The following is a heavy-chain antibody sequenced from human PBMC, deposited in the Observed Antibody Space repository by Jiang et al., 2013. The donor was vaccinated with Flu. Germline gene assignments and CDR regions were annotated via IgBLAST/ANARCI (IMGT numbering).Heavy chain of an antibody. J-gene: IGHJ6*01. CDR1: GASISSYY. Sequence: GLVKPSETLSLTCAVSGASISSYYWSWIRQPAGKGLEWIGRLYSSGTTNYNPSLESRVTISVDTSNNQFSLRLSYVTAADTAVYYCARDQGFWSGYGMDVWGQGTTVTVSS. CDR2: LYSSGTT. V-gene: IGHV4-4*07. D-gene: IGHD3-3*01. CDR3: ARDQGFWSGYGMDV.